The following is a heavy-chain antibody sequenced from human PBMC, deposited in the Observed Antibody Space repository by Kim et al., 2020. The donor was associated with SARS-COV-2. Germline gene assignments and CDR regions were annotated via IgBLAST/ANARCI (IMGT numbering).Heavy chain of an antibody. Sequence: SVKVSCKTSGGTFKSYGINWVRQAPGQGLEWLGRIIPVLETPTYAQKFQGRVTITADRSTSTAYMELTSLRPEDTAVYYCATADFDYWGQGTLVTVSS. CDR2: IIPVLETP. CDR3: ATADFDY. V-gene: IGHV1-69*04. CDR1: GGTFKSYG. J-gene: IGHJ4*02.